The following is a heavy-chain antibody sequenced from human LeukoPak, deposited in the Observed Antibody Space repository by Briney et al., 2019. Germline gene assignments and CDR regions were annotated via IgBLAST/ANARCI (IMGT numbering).Heavy chain of an antibody. J-gene: IGHJ5*02. V-gene: IGHV4-39*07. CDR3: ARDGYSSNWYYNWFDP. D-gene: IGHD6-13*01. CDR2: IYYSGTT. Sequence: SETLSPTCTVSGGSISSSSYYWGWIRQPPGKGLEWIGSIYYSGTTYYNPSLKSRVTISIDTSKNQFSLKLSSVTAADTAVYYCARDGYSSNWYYNWFDPWGQGTLVTVSS. CDR1: GGSISSSSYY.